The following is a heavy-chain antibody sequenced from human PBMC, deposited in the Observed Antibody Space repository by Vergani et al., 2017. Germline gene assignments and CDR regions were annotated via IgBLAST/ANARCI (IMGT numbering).Heavy chain of an antibody. CDR1: GFTFSSYG. J-gene: IGHJ4*02. CDR3: AALNYYGSGSYYNVPRDY. CDR2: IWYDGSNK. V-gene: IGHV3-33*01. D-gene: IGHD3-10*01. Sequence: VQLLESGGGLVQPGGSLRLSCAASGFTFSSYGMHWVRQAPGKGLEWVAVIWYDGSNKYYADSVKGRFTISRDNSKNTLYLQMNSLRAEDTAVYYCAALNYYGSGSYYNVPRDYWGQGTLVTVSS.